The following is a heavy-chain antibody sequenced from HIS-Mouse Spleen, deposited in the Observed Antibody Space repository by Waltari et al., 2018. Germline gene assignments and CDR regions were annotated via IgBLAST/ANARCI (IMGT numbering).Heavy chain of an antibody. D-gene: IGHD6-13*01. V-gene: IGHV4-39*07. CDR3: AREIPYSSSWYDWYFDL. CDR2: IYYSGST. J-gene: IGHJ2*01. CDR1: GGSISSSSYY. Sequence: QLQLQESGPGLVKPSETLSLTCTVSGGSISSSSYYWGWIRQPPGKGLEWIGGIYYSGSTSSTPSLKRRVTISVDTSKNQFSLKLSSVTAADTAVYYCAREIPYSSSWYDWYFDLWGRGTLVTVSS.